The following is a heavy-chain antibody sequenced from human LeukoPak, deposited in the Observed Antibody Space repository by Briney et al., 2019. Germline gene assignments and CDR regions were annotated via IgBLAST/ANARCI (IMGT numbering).Heavy chain of an antibody. D-gene: IGHD1-26*01. CDR1: DGSISNYY. CDR2: IYYSGTT. J-gene: IGHJ4*02. CDR3: AGSPFNSAFDS. Sequence: SETLSLTCTVSDGSISNYYWSWIRQPPGKELEWIGYIYYSGTTNYNPSLKSRVTISVDTSKNQFSLKLSSVTAADTAMYYCAGSPFNSAFDSWAQGMLVTVSS. V-gene: IGHV4-59*13.